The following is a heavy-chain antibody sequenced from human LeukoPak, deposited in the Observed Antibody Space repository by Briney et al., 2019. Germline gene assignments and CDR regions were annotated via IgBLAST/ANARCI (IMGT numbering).Heavy chain of an antibody. J-gene: IGHJ6*02. V-gene: IGHV3-74*01. CDR2: INTDGTVT. CDR1: GFTFSKYW. CDR3: ATKQWLAPPPDS. D-gene: IGHD6-19*01. Sequence: PGGSLRLSCAASGFTFSKYWMLWVRQAPGKGLESVSRINTDGTVTTYADSVKGRFTVSRDKAENTMFLQMNSVRDEDTAVYYCATKQWLAPPPDSWGQGTTVTVSS.